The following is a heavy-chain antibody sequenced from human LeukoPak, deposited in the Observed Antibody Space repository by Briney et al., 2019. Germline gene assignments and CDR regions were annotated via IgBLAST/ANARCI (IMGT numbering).Heavy chain of an antibody. D-gene: IGHD3-22*01. CDR3: ARAGHYYDSSGYYYD. Sequence: ASVKVSCKDSGGTFSSYAISWVRQAPGQGLEWMGGIIPIFGTANYAQKFQGRVTITTDESTSTAYMELSSLRSEDTAVYYCARAGHYYDSSGYYYDWGQGTLVTVSS. V-gene: IGHV1-69*05. CDR2: IIPIFGTA. J-gene: IGHJ4*02. CDR1: GGTFSSYA.